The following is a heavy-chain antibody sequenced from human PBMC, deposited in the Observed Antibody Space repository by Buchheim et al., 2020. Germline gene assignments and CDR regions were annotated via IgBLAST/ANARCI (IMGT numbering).Heavy chain of an antibody. D-gene: IGHD2-21*01. CDR3: TTCNPGDLRVTCYLRDFDY. Sequence: EVQLVESGGGLVKPGGSLRLSCAASGFTFSNAWMSWVRQAPGKGLEWVGRIKSKTDGGTTDYAAPVKGRFTISRDDSKNTLYLQMNSLKTEDTAVYYCTTCNPGDLRVTCYLRDFDYWGQGTL. CDR1: GFTFSNAW. J-gene: IGHJ4*02. CDR2: IKSKTDGGTT. V-gene: IGHV3-15*01.